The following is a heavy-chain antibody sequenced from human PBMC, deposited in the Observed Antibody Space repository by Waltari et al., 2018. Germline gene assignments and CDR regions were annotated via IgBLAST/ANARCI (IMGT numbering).Heavy chain of an antibody. D-gene: IGHD2-2*01. V-gene: IGHV1-3*01. CDR1: GYTFTSYA. J-gene: IGHJ5*02. Sequence: QVQLVQSGAEVKKPGASVKVSCKASGYTFTSYAMHWVRQAPGQRLEWLGWINAGKGNTKYSQKFQGRVTITRDTSASTAYMELSSLRSEDTAVYYCARDIRYCSSTSCYAVWFDPWGQGTLVTVSS. CDR3: ARDIRYCSSTSCYAVWFDP. CDR2: INAGKGNT.